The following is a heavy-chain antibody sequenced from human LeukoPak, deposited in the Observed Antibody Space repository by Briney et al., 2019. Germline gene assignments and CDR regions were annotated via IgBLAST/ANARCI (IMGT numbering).Heavy chain of an antibody. CDR2: IYYGGST. CDR3: ARPDSSGYYYFDY. CDR1: GGSISSSSYY. Sequence: SETLSLTCTVSGGSISSSSYYWGWIRQPPGKGLEWIGSIYYGGSTYYNPSLKSRVTISVDTSKNQFSLKLSSVTAADTAVYYCARPDSSGYYYFDYWGQGTLVTVSS. J-gene: IGHJ4*02. D-gene: IGHD3-22*01. V-gene: IGHV4-39*01.